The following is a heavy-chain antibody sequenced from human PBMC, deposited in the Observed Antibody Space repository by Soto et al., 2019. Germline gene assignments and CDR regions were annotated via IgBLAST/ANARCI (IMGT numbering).Heavy chain of an antibody. J-gene: IGHJ6*02. CDR2: MNPNSGNT. Sequence: ASVKVSCKASGYTFTGYYMHWVRQAPGQGLEWMGWMNPNSGNTGYAQKFQGRVTMTRNTSISTAYMELSSLRSEDTAVYYCAREIVVVVAATVPNYGMDVWGQGTTVTVSS. V-gene: IGHV1-8*02. CDR1: GYTFTGYY. D-gene: IGHD2-15*01. CDR3: AREIVVVVAATVPNYGMDV.